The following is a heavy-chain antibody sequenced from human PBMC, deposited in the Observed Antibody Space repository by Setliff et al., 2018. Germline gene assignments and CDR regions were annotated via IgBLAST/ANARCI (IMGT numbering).Heavy chain of an antibody. CDR2: LYTSGDT. V-gene: IGHV4-4*07. CDR1: GGSISSHY. CDR3: ARLESLGDLSLYGLWFDP. Sequence: SCTVSGGSISSHYWTWIRQPAGKGLEWIGRLYTSGDTNYNPSLKSRLTMSVDQSKNQFSLRLRSVTAADTAVYYCARLESLGDLSLYGLWFDPWGQGTLVTVSS. J-gene: IGHJ5*02. D-gene: IGHD3-16*02.